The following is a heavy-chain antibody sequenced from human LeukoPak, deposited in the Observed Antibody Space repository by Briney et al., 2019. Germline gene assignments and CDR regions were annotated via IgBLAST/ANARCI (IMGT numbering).Heavy chain of an antibody. CDR1: GFTFSNYN. V-gene: IGHV3-21*01. J-gene: IGHJ4*02. CDR3: ARDPWGYCTNGVCHAYYFDY. D-gene: IGHD2-8*01. Sequence: PGGSLRLSCAASGFTFSNYNMNWVRQTPGKGLEWVSSISSTSSYIYYADSVKGRFTISRDNAKNSLYLQMNSLRAEDTAVYYCARDPWGYCTNGVCHAYYFDYWGQGTLVTVSS. CDR2: ISSTSSYI.